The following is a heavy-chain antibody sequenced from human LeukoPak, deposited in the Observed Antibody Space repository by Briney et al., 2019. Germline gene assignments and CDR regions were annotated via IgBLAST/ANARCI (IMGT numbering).Heavy chain of an antibody. V-gene: IGHV3-21*04. D-gene: IGHD3-22*01. J-gene: IGHJ5*02. CDR3: AKDITMIVVVDNWFDP. Sequence: GGSLRLSCAASGFTFSTYNMNWVRQAPGKGLEWVSSITSSSSYIYYADSVKGRFTISRDNSKNTLYLQMNSLRAEDTAVYYCAKDITMIVVVDNWFDPWGQGTLVTVSS. CDR1: GFTFSTYN. CDR2: ITSSSSYI.